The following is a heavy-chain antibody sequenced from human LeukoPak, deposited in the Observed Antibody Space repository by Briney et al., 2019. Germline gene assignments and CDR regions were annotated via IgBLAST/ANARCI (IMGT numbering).Heavy chain of an antibody. J-gene: IGHJ4*02. CDR2: ISYDGSNK. V-gene: IGHV3-30*04. D-gene: IGHD3-10*01. CDR1: GSTFSSYA. Sequence: GGSLRLSCAASGSTFSSYAMHWVRQAPGKGLEWVAVISYDGSNKYYADSVKGRFTISRDNSKNTLYLQMNSLRAEDTAVYYCAGSYDYYGSGSFFDYWGQGTLVTVSS. CDR3: AGSYDYYGSGSFFDY.